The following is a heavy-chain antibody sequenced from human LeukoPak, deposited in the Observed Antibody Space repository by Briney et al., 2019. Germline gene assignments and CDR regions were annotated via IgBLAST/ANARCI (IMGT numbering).Heavy chain of an antibody. CDR3: ARRIAGDGSHAFDI. Sequence: GGSLRLSCAASGFTFSDYNMGWMRQAPGKGLEWVSYARNSDNNMFYADSVKGRFTISRDNAKYSVYLQMNSLRAEDTAVYYCARRIAGDGSHAFDIWGQGTMVTVSS. D-gene: IGHD6-19*01. J-gene: IGHJ3*02. V-gene: IGHV3-11*01. CDR1: GFTFSDYN. CDR2: ARNSDNNM.